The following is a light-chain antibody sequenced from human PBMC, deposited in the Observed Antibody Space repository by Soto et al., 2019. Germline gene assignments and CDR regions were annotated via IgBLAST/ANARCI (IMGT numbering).Light chain of an antibody. CDR1: SSNIGSNT. V-gene: IGLV1-44*01. CDR3: AAWDDSHYV. CDR2: SNN. J-gene: IGLJ1*01. Sequence: QAVLTQPPSASGTPGQRVTISCSGSSSNIGSNTVNWYQQLPGTATKLLIYSNNQRPSGVPDRFSGYKSGTSASLAISGLQSEDAADYYCAAWDDSHYVFGTGTKVTVL.